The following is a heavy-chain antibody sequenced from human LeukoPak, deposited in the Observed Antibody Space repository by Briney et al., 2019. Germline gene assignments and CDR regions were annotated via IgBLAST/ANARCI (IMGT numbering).Heavy chain of an antibody. CDR3: AREMGVVTAHGIDV. V-gene: IGHV4-39*02. CDR1: GGSISSISSNNYH. Sequence: SETLSLTCIVSGGSISSISSNNYHWGWIRQPPGKGLEWIGSIYYSGSTYYNPSLKSRVTISVDTSKNQFSLKLSSVTAADTAPYYCAREMGVVTAHGIDVWGQGTTVTVSS. J-gene: IGHJ6*02. D-gene: IGHD4-23*01. CDR2: IYYSGST.